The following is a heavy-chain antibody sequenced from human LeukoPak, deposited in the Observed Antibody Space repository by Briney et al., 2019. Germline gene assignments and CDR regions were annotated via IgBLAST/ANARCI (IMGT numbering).Heavy chain of an antibody. J-gene: IGHJ5*02. D-gene: IGHD1-26*01. CDR3: ARTGSLTHLNWFDP. CDR2: ISAYNGNT. CDR1: GYTFTSYG. V-gene: IGHV1-18*01. Sequence: ASVKVSCKASGYTFTSYGISWVRQAPGQGLEWMGGISAYNGNTNYAQKLQGRVTMTTDTSTSTAYMELRSLRSDDTAVYYCARTGSLTHLNWFDPWGQGTLVTVSS.